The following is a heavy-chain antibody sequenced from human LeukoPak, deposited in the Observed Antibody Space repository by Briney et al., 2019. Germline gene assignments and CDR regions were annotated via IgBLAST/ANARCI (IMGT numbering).Heavy chain of an antibody. Sequence: SVKVSCKASGGTFSSYAISWVRQAPGQGLEWMGGIIPIFGTANYAQKFQGRVTITTDESTSTAYMELSSLRSEDTAVYYCARGAGGFWSGYYRHDYYYYYYMDVWGKGTTVTVSS. J-gene: IGHJ6*03. CDR1: GGTFSSYA. D-gene: IGHD3-3*01. CDR2: IIPIFGTA. CDR3: ARGAGGFWSGYYRHDYYYYYYMDV. V-gene: IGHV1-69*05.